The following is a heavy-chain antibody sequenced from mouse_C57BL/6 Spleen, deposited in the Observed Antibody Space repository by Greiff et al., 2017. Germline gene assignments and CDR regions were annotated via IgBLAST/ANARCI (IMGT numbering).Heavy chain of an antibody. CDR3: ARRGPKDDYAMDY. CDR2: IDPSDSYT. V-gene: IGHV1-50*01. Sequence: VQLQQPGAELVKPGASVKLSCKASGYTFTSYWMQWVKQRPGQGLEWIGEIDPSDSYTNYNQKFKGKATLTVDTSSSTAYMQLSSLTSEDSAVYYCARRGPKDDYAMDYWGQGTSVTVSS. J-gene: IGHJ4*01. CDR1: GYTFTSYW.